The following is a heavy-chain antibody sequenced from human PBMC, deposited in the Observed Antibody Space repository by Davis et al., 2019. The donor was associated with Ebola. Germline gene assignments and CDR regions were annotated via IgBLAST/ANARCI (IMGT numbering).Heavy chain of an antibody. Sequence: GESLKISCAASGFTFSSYSMNWVRQAPGKGLEWVSYISSSSSTIYYADSVKGRFTISRDNAKNSLYLQINSLRDEDTAVYYCASRSPIGYYYYYMDVWGKGTTVTVSS. V-gene: IGHV3-48*02. CDR1: GFTFSSYS. J-gene: IGHJ6*03. D-gene: IGHD3-10*01. CDR3: ASRSPIGYYYYYMDV. CDR2: ISSSSSTI.